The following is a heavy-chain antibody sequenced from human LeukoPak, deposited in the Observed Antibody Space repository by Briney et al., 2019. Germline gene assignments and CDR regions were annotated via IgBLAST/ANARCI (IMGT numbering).Heavy chain of an antibody. V-gene: IGHV3-7*03. J-gene: IGHJ6*04. Sequence: GGSLRLSCAASGFTFGSYWMSWVRQAPGKGLEWVANIKQDGSEKYYVDSVKGRFTISRDNAKNSLYLQMNSLRAEDTAVYYCAAAVGFGGDYGMDVWGKGTTVTVSS. CDR2: IKQDGSEK. CDR1: GFTFGSYW. D-gene: IGHD3-10*01. CDR3: AAAVGFGGDYGMDV.